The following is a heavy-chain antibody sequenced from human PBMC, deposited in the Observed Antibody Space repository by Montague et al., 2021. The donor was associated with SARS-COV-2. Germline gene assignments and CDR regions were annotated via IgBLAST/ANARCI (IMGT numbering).Heavy chain of an antibody. Sequence: ETLSLACTVSSGSISSYYWSWIRQPPGKGLEWIGYIYYSGSTNYNPSLKSRVTISVDTSKNQFSLKLSSVTAVDTAVYYCARAPVAHITIFGVVTSFDYWGQGTLVTVSS. J-gene: IGHJ4*02. CDR2: IYYSGST. CDR1: SGSISSYY. D-gene: IGHD3-3*01. V-gene: IGHV4-59*01. CDR3: ARAPVAHITIFGVVTSFDY.